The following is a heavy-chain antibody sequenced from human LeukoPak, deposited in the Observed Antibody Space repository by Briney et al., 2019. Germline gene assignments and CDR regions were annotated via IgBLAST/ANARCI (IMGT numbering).Heavy chain of an antibody. Sequence: GGSLRLSCAASGFTFNRSWMNWVRQAPGKGLEWGANMDPSGSQKRYVDSVKGRFTISKDNPGTSLYLEMYSLRAEDTAIYYCAIWTSGNYWGQGTPVTVFS. J-gene: IGHJ4*02. CDR3: AIWTSGNY. CDR2: MDPSGSQK. D-gene: IGHD1-1*01. V-gene: IGHV3-7*01. CDR1: GFTFNRSW.